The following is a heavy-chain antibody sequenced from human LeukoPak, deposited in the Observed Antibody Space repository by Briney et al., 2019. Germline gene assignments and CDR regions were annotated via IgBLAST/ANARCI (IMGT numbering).Heavy chain of an antibody. J-gene: IGHJ6*03. Sequence: PSETLSLTCAVYVGSFSGYYWSWIRQPPGKGLEWIGEINHSGSTNYNSSLKSRVTISVDTSKNQFSLKLSSVTAADTAVYYCARGYYGSGSHCCHMDVWGKGTTISVS. CDR1: VGSFSGYY. V-gene: IGHV4-34*01. D-gene: IGHD3-10*01. CDR2: INHSGST. CDR3: ARGYYGSGSHCCHMDV.